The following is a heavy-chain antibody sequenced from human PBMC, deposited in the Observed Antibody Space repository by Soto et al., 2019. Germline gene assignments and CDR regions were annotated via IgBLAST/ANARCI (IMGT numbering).Heavy chain of an antibody. CDR3: ARGLQLNYYYYYGMDV. Sequence: SETLSLTCTVSGGSISSYYWSWIRQPPGKGLEWIGYIYYSGSTNYNPSLKSRVTISVDTSKNQFSLKLSSVTAADTAVYYCARGLQLNYYYYYGMDVWGQGTTVT. CDR1: GGSISSYY. D-gene: IGHD6-6*01. V-gene: IGHV4-59*01. CDR2: IYYSGST. J-gene: IGHJ6*02.